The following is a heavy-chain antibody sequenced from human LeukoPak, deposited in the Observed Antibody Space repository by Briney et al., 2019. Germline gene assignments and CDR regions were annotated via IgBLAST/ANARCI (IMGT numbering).Heavy chain of an antibody. CDR1: GFTFSSYS. D-gene: IGHD2-2*01. CDR2: ISSSSSYI. J-gene: IGHJ6*04. Sequence: KPGGSLRLSCAASGFTFSSYSMNWVRQAPGKGLEWVSSISSSSSYIYYADSVKGRFTISRDNAKNSLYLQMNSLRAEDTAVYYCATPFPAVVVPAAGLPRGVWGKGTTVTVSS. CDR3: ATPFPAVVVPAAGLPRGV. V-gene: IGHV3-21*01.